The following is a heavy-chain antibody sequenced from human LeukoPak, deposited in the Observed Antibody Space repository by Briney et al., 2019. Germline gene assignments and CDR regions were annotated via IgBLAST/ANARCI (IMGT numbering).Heavy chain of an antibody. CDR3: ASLSHEFDYYYYGMDV. CDR1: GYTFTSYD. J-gene: IGHJ6*02. CDR2: MNPNSGNT. Sequence: GASVKVSCKASGYTFTSYDTNWVRQATGQGLEWMGWMNPNSGNTGYAQKFQGRVTMARNTSISTAYMELSSLRSEDTAVYYCASLSHEFDYYYYGMDVWGQGTTVTVSS. V-gene: IGHV1-8*01.